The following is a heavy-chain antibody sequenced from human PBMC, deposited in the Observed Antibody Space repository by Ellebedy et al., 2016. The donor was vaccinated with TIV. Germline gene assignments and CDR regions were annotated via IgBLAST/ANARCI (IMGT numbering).Heavy chain of an antibody. CDR2: IKQDGSEK. CDR3: ARVEGYCSGGSCYSAHLFDY. V-gene: IGHV3-7*01. J-gene: IGHJ4*02. D-gene: IGHD2-15*01. Sequence: GGSLRLSCAASGFTFSSYWMSWVRQAPGKGLEWVANIKQDGSEKYYVDSVKGRFTISRDNAKNSLYLQMNSLRDEDTAVYYCARVEGYCSGGSCYSAHLFDYWGQGTLVTVSS. CDR1: GFTFSSYW.